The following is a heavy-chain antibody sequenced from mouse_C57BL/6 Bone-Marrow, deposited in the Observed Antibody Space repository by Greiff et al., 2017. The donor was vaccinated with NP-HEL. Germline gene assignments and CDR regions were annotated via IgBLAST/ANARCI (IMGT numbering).Heavy chain of an antibody. D-gene: IGHD1-1*01. CDR3: ARSAIFITTVVDFDY. CDR1: GFNIKNTY. V-gene: IGHV14-3*01. J-gene: IGHJ2*01. Sequence: EVKLVESVAELVRPGASVKLSCTASGFNIKNTYMHWVKQRPEQGLEWIGRIDPANGNTKYAPKFQGKATITADTSSNTAYLQLSSLTSEDTAIYYCARSAIFITTVVDFDYWGQGTTLTVSS. CDR2: IDPANGNT.